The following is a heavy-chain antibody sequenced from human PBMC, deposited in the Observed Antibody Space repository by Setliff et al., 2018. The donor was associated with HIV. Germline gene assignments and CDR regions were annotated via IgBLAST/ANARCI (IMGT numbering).Heavy chain of an antibody. CDR2: IYYTGST. J-gene: IGHJ3*02. D-gene: IGHD1-26*01. V-gene: IGHV4-39*01. Sequence: KTSETLSLTCSVSGDSLSSGDSYRAWIRQPPGKGLEWIGSIYYTGSTFSNPSLKSRVTISGDTTRSQFSLKLDSVTAADTALYYCARRSLNSTPDAFGIWGQGTMVTVSS. CDR3: ARRSLNSTPDAFGI. CDR1: GDSLSSGDSY.